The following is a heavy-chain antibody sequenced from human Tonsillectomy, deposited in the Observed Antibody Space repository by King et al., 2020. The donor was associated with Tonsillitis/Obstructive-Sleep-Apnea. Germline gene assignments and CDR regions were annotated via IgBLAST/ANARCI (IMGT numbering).Heavy chain of an antibody. CDR1: GFKFSSYA. J-gene: IGHJ4*02. V-gene: IGHV3-30*04. Sequence: VQLVESGGGVVQPGRSLRLSCIASGFKFSSYAMHWVRQAPGKGLEWVAFISYDGSNKYYADSMKGRFTISRDNSKNTLYLHMNSLRAEDTAVYYCARSIQGWHYFDYWGQGTLVTVSS. D-gene: IGHD6-19*01. CDR2: ISYDGSNK. CDR3: ARSIQGWHYFDY.